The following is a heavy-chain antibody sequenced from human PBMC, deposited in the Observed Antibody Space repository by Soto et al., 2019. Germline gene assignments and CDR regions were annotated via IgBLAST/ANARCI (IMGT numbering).Heavy chain of an antibody. CDR2: IYHSGST. J-gene: IGHJ6*02. CDR1: GGSISSGGYS. D-gene: IGHD3-10*01. Sequence: PSETLSLTCAVSGGSISSGGYSWSWIRQPPGKGLEWIGYIYHSGSTNYNPSLKSRVTISIDTSKNQFSLKLSSVTAADTAVYYCARSDPGAEAESVYYYYYGMDVWGQGTTVTVSS. V-gene: IGHV4-61*08. CDR3: ARSDPGAEAESVYYYYYGMDV.